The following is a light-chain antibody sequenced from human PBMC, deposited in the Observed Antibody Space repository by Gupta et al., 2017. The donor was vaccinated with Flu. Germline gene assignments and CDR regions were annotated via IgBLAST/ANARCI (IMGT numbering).Light chain of an antibody. V-gene: IGLV2-23*01. CDR3: ISYAHINNLL. CDR2: EGS. J-gene: IGLJ3*02. Sequence: QSALTQPVSVSGSLGQPITLSCTGTSSDVGPYNLVSWDQQYPGKAPKLIIYEGSKRPSGVSNRFSGSKSGNTASLTISGLQAEDEGNYYCISYAHINNLLFGGGTKLTVL. CDR1: SSDVGPYNL.